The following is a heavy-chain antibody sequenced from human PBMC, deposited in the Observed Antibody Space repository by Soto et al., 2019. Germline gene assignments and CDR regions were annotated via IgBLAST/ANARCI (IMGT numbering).Heavy chain of an antibody. CDR2: IYYSGST. D-gene: IGHD4-17*01. CDR3: ASRSVSDYASYYYYYMDV. CDR1: GGSISSYY. J-gene: IGHJ6*03. V-gene: IGHV4-59*01. Sequence: SETLSPTCTVSGGSISSYYWSWIRQPPGKGLEWIGYIYYSGSTNYNPSLKSRVTISVDTSKNQFSLKLNSVTAADTAVYYCASRSVSDYASYYYYYMDVWGKGTTVTVSS.